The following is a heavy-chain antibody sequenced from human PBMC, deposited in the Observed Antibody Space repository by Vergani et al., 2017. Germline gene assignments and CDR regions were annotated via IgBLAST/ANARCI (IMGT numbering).Heavy chain of an antibody. D-gene: IGHD6-6*01. CDR1: GFTFGDYA. J-gene: IGHJ4*02. CDR3: TSACCIAARRFFDY. Sequence: EVQLVESGGGLVQPGRSLRLSCTASGFTFGDYAMSWFRQAPGKGLEWVGFIRSKAYGGTTEYAASVKGRFTISRDDSKSIAYLQMNSLKTEDTAVYYCTSACCIAARRFFDYWGQGTLVTVSS. V-gene: IGHV3-49*03. CDR2: IRSKAYGGTT.